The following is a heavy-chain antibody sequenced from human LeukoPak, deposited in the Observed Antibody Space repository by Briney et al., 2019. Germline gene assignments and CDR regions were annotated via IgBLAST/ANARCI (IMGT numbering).Heavy chain of an antibody. D-gene: IGHD3-22*01. V-gene: IGHV4-59*08. J-gene: IGHJ6*03. CDR2: MFYSGST. CDR3: ARLPYYYDNSGFRDYHYYMDV. CDR1: GDSISMYY. Sequence: SETLSLTRTVSGDSISMYYWTWIRQPPGKGLEWIGYMFYSGSTTYNPSLKSRITISVDTSKNQFSLKLRSVTAADTAVYYCARLPYYYDNSGFRDYHYYMDVWGKGTTVNVFS.